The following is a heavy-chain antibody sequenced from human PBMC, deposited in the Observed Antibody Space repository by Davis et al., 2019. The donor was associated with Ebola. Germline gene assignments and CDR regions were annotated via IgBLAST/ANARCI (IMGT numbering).Heavy chain of an antibody. CDR3: ARGGTTVTTPLDY. CDR2: ISSDGSST. CDR1: EFTFSSYW. J-gene: IGHJ4*02. D-gene: IGHD4-17*01. V-gene: IGHV3-74*01. Sequence: GESLKISCAASEFTFSSYWMHWVRQAPGKGLVWVSRISSDGSSTSYADSVKGRFTISRDNAKNTLYLQMNSLRAEDTAVYYCARGGTTVTTPLDYWGQGTLATVSS.